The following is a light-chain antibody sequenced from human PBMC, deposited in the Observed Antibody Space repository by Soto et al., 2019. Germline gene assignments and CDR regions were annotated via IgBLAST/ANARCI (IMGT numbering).Light chain of an antibody. CDR2: GAS. CDR1: QSVSSNY. J-gene: IGKJ4*01. V-gene: IGKV3-20*01. Sequence: EIVLTQSPGTLSLSPGERATLSCRASQSVSSNYLAWYQQKPGQAPRLLIYGASSGATGIPDRFSGSGSGTDFTLTISRLEPEDFAVYYCQQYGSSPVTFAGGTKVEIK. CDR3: QQYGSSPVT.